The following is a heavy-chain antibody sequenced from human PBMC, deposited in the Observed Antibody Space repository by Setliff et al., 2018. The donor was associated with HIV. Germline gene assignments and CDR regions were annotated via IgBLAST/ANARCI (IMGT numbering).Heavy chain of an antibody. CDR2: IYYTGST. CDR1: GASISSSSHH. V-gene: IGHV4-39*01. Sequence: LSLTCTVSGASISSSSHHWAWIRQPPGKGLGYIGNIYYTGSTHHNPSLESRVATSVDTSKNQFSLKLSSVTAADTAVYYCARIVRWELVATSTFFYYYMDVWGKGTRSPS. CDR3: ARIVRWELVATSTFFYYYMDV. J-gene: IGHJ6*03. D-gene: IGHD1-26*01.